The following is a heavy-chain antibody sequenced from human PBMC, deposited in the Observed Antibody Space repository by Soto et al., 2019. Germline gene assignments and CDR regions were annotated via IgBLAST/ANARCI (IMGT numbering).Heavy chain of an antibody. Sequence: QLQLQESGPGLVKPSETLSLTCTVSGGSISSSSYYWGWIRQPPGKGLEWIGSIYYSGSTYYNPSPKSRXXIXVXXSKTQFSLKLRSVTAADTAVCYCARSMTTVVTLDYWGQGTLVTVSS. D-gene: IGHD4-17*01. V-gene: IGHV4-39*01. CDR2: IYYSGST. CDR1: GGSISSSSYY. J-gene: IGHJ4*02. CDR3: ARSMTTVVTLDY.